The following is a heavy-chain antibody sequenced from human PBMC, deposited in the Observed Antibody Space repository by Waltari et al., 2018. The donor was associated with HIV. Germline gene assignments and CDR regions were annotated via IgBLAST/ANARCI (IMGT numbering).Heavy chain of an antibody. D-gene: IGHD1-26*01. CDR3: ARDPRSSGYYGVDV. CDR2: IYSGGSR. V-gene: IGHV3-53*01. Sequence: EVQLVESGGGLIETGGSLRLSCEATGFPGSPYDVRWGRQAPGKGREWVSVIYSGGSRYYADSVKGRFTISRDNSKNTVSLHMNSLRAEDTAVYYCARDPRSSGYYGVDVWGQGTAVTVSS. J-gene: IGHJ6*02. CDR1: GFPGSPYD.